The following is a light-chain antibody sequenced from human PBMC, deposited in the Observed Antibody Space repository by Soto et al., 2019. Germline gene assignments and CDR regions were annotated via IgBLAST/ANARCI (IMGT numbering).Light chain of an antibody. CDR3: QSYDNILSGPL. J-gene: IGLJ3*02. CDR1: RSNVGGNYD. V-gene: IGLV1-40*01. Sequence: QAVVTQPPSVSGAPGQTITISCTGSRSNVGGNYDVHWYQVLPGAGPRLLIYKNNNRPSGVPDRFSGSKSATSASLAITGLRAEDEADYYCQSYDNILSGPLFGGGTKLTVL. CDR2: KNN.